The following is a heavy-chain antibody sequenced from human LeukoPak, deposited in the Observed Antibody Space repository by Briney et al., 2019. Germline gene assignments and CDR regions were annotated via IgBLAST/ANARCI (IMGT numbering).Heavy chain of an antibody. Sequence: SETLSLTCTVSGGSIRSTTYYWGWIRQPPGKGLEWIGEINHSGSTNYNPSLKSRITISVDTSKNQFSLKLSSVTAADTAVYYCARGIGSYSFDPWGQGTLVTVSS. V-gene: IGHV4-39*07. CDR3: ARGIGSYSFDP. J-gene: IGHJ5*02. CDR2: INHSGST. D-gene: IGHD1-26*01. CDR1: GGSIRSTTYY.